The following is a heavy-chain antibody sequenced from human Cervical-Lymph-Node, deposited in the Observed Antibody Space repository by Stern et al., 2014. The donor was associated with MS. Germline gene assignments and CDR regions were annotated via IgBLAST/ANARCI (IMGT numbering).Heavy chain of an antibody. Sequence: VQLVQSGAEVKKPGESLKISCKGSGYSFTSYWIGWVRQMPGKGLEWMGLIFPGGYHTRHSPSFQSQVTISADKSISTAFLQWSSLKAADTAMYYCARPTVTSGYFDYWGQGTLVTVSS. CDR3: ARPTVTSGYFDY. V-gene: IGHV5-51*01. CDR2: IFPGGYHT. D-gene: IGHD4-17*01. J-gene: IGHJ4*02. CDR1: GYSFTSYW.